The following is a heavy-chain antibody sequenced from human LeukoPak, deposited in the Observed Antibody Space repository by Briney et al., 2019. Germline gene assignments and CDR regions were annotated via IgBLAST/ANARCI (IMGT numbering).Heavy chain of an antibody. CDR3: ATRPDYGSGSYSSGNY. D-gene: IGHD3-10*01. CDR1: GGTFSSYA. Sequence: ASVKVSCKASGGTFSSYAISWARQAPGQGLEWMGWISAYNGNTNYAQKLQGRVTMTTDTSTSTAYMELRSLRSDDTAVYYCATRPDYGSGSYSSGNYWGQGTLVTVSS. CDR2: ISAYNGNT. J-gene: IGHJ4*02. V-gene: IGHV1-18*01.